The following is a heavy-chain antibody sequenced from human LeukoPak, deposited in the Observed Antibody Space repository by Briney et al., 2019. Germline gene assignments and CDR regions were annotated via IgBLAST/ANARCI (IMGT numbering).Heavy chain of an antibody. CDR3: ACGYCSSTSCRYGMDV. CDR1: VGTYSSYA. D-gene: IGHD2-2*03. CDR2: IIPIFGTA. J-gene: IGHJ6*04. Sequence: ASVKVSCKASVGTYSSYAISWVRQDPGQGLEWMGGIIPIFGTANYAQKFRGRVTITADKSTSTAYMELSSLRSEDTAVYYCACGYCSSTSCRYGMDVWGKGTTVTVSS. V-gene: IGHV1-69*06.